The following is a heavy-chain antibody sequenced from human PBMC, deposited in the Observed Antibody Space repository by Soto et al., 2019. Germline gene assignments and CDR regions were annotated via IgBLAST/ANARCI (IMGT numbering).Heavy chain of an antibody. CDR2: ISSSGSTR. CDR3: ARDRDAYYYGMDV. Sequence: TGGSLRLSCAASGFTFSDYYMSWIRQAPGKGLEWVSYISSSGSTRYYADSVKGRFTISRDNAKNSLYLQMNSLRAEDTAVYYCARDRDAYYYGMDVWGQGTTVTVSS. V-gene: IGHV3-11*01. J-gene: IGHJ6*02. CDR1: GFTFSDYY.